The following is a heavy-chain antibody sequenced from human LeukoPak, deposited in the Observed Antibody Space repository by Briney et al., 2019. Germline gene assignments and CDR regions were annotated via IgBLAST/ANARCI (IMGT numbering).Heavy chain of an antibody. D-gene: IGHD3-22*01. V-gene: IGHV1-69*05. CDR3: ARARLLSA. CDR2: IIPIFGTA. J-gene: IGHJ5*02. CDR1: GGTFSSYA. Sequence: GASVKVSCKASGGTFSSYAISWVRQAPGQGLEWMGGIIPIFGTANYAQKLQGRVTMTTDTSTSTAYMELRSLRPDDTAVYYCARARLLSAWGQGTLVTVSS.